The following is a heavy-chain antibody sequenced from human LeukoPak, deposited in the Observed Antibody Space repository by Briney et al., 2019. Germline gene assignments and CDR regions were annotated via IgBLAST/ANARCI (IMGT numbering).Heavy chain of an antibody. CDR2: IIPIFGTA. Sequence: SVKVSCKASGGTFSSYAISWVRQAPGQGLEWMGGIIPIFGTANYAQKFQGRVTTTTDESTSTAYMELSSLRSEDKTVYYCARSYCSSTSCYGWFDPWGQGTLVTVSS. D-gene: IGHD2-2*01. CDR1: GGTFSSYA. CDR3: ARSYCSSTSCYGWFDP. V-gene: IGHV1-69*05. J-gene: IGHJ5*02.